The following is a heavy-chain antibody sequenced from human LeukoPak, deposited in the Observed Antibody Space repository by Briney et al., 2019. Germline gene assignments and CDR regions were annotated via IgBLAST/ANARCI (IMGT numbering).Heavy chain of an antibody. CDR3: VTSGGLPSNTLSV. V-gene: IGHV1-2*02. J-gene: IGHJ3*01. D-gene: IGHD2-15*01. CDR2: IDPNNGET. Sequence: GASLKVSCEGSGYMFDVFYMHWVRQGPRQGLEWMGWIDPNNGETVYVQEFQGRVTMTRDTSIATAYMELTSLTFDDSAVYYCVTSGGLPSNTLSVWGQGTKVTVSS. CDR1: GYMFDVFY.